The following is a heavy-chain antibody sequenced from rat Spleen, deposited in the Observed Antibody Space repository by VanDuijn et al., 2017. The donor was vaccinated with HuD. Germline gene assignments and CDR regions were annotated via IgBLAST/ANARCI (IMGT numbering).Heavy chain of an antibody. V-gene: IGHV2S8*01. D-gene: IGHD1-11*01. CDR1: GFSLTSNG. CDR3: TRDESFGYSFDY. Sequence: QVQLKESGPGLVQPSQTLSLTCTVSGFSLTSNGVSWVRQPPGKGLEWIATISTGGYTYYNVPLKSRLSISRDTSKSQVFLKMDSLQTEDTAIYFCTRDESFGYSFDYWGQGAMVTVSS. CDR2: ISTGGYT. J-gene: IGHJ2*01.